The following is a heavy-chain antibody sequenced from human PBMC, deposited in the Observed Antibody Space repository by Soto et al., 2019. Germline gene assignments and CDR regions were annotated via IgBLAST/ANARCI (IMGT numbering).Heavy chain of an antibody. CDR1: GYTFSSYA. CDR2: IIPIFGTA. CDR3: ARDGRINYGMDV. V-gene: IGHV1-69*13. D-gene: IGHD3-16*01. Sequence: SVKVSCKASGYTFSSYAISWVRQAPGQGLEWMGGIIPIFGTANYAQKFQGRVTITADESTSTAYMELSSLRSEDTAVYYCARDGRINYGMDVWGQGTMVTVSS. J-gene: IGHJ6*02.